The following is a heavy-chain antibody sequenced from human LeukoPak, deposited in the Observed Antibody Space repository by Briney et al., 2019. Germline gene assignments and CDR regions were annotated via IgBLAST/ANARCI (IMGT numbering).Heavy chain of an antibody. V-gene: IGHV4-39*01. CDR3: ARRRGGYSSVDF. CDR2: IYYSGST. CDR1: GGSISSSGYY. J-gene: IGHJ4*02. Sequence: SETLSLTCSVSGGSISSSGYYWSWIRQPPGKGLEWIGNIYYSGSTYYNPSLKSRVTISLDTSKNQFSLKLNSVTAADTAVYYCARRRGGYSSVDFWGQGTLVTVSS. D-gene: IGHD3-16*01.